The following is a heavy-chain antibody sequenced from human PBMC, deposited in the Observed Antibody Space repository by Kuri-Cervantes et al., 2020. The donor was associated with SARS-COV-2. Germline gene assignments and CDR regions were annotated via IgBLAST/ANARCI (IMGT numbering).Heavy chain of an antibody. CDR1: GGTFSSYA. V-gene: IGHV1-69*13. CDR3: ARDPPSEDFWSGYLPPYYFDY. J-gene: IGHJ4*02. CDR2: IIPIFGTA. D-gene: IGHD3-3*01. Sequence: SVKVSCKASGGTFSSYAISWVRQAPGQGLEWMGGIIPIFGTANYAQKFQGRVTITADESTSTAYMELSSLRSEDTAVYYCARDPPSEDFWSGYLPPYYFDYWGQGTLVTVSS.